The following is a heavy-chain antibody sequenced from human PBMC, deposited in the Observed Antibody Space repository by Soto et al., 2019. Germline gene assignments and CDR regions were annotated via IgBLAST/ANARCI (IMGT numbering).Heavy chain of an antibody. Sequence: EVQLVESGGGLVQPGRSLRLSCAASGFTCDDYAMPWVRQAPGKGLERVSGISWHSASIGYADSVQGRFTISRDNAKNALYLQMNSLRAEDTALYYCAKDIRRLRSRSVIDYWGQGTLVTVSS. CDR1: GFTCDDYA. J-gene: IGHJ4*02. CDR2: ISWHSASI. CDR3: AKDIRRLRSRSVIDY. V-gene: IGHV3-9*01. D-gene: IGHD6-6*01.